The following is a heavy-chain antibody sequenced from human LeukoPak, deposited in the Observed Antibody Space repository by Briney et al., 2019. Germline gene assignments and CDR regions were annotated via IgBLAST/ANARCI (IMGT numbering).Heavy chain of an antibody. CDR1: GGTFSSYA. D-gene: IGHD3-22*01. Sequence: SVKVSCKASGGTFSSYAISWVRQAPGQGLEWMGGIIPIFGTANYAQKFQGRVTITADESTSTAYLELSSLRSEDTAVYYCARKPYYYDSSPWFDPWGQGTLVTVSS. CDR3: ARKPYYYDSSPWFDP. CDR2: IIPIFGTA. J-gene: IGHJ5*02. V-gene: IGHV1-69*13.